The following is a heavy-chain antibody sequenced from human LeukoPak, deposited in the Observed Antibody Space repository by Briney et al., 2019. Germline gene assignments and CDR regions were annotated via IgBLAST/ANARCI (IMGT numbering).Heavy chain of an antibody. D-gene: IGHD6-19*01. CDR1: GGTFSSYA. CDR3: ATHSSGWYFFDY. J-gene: IGHJ4*02. Sequence: GASVKVSCKASGGTFSSYAISWVRQAPGQGLEWMGRIIPIFGTANYAQKFQGRVTITTDESTSTAYMELSSLRSEDTAVYYCATHSSGWYFFDYWGQGTLVTVSS. V-gene: IGHV1-69*05. CDR2: IIPIFGTA.